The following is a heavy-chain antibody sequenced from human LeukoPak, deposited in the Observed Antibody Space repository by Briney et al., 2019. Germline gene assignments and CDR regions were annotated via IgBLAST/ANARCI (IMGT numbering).Heavy chain of an antibody. D-gene: IGHD3-10*01. Sequence: GGSLRLSCGASGFTFSNYDMSWVRQAPGKGLEWVEGISDSGGRIDYADAVKGRFNISRDNSKNTLYLQMNSLRADDTAVYYCAKGNYGSSVYWGQGTLVTVSS. CDR3: AKGNYGSSVY. CDR1: GFTFSNYD. CDR2: ISDSGGRI. V-gene: IGHV3-23*01. J-gene: IGHJ4*02.